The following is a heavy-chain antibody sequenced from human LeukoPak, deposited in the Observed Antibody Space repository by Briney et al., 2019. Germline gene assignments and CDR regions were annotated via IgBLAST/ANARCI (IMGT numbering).Heavy chain of an antibody. D-gene: IGHD3-3*01. CDR2: IYNSGRT. V-gene: IGHV4-59*01. Sequence: GSLRLSCAASGFTFSSYAMSWVRQAPGKGLEWIGYIYNSGRTDYNPALKSRVTISIDTSKNQFSLKLSSVTAADSALYYCAKLESPYYYAMDVWGQGTTVTVSS. CDR3: AKLESPYYYAMDV. CDR1: GFTFSSYA. J-gene: IGHJ6*02.